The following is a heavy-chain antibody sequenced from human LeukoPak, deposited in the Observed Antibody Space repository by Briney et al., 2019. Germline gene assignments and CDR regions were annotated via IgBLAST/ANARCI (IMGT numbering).Heavy chain of an antibody. CDR3: AKAYYDFWSGLDY. CDR1: GFTFSSYA. Sequence: EGSLRLSCAASGFTFSSYAMSWVRQAPGKGLEWVSAISDSGGNTYYAVSVKGRFTISRDNSKNTLYLQMNSLRAEDTAVYYCAKAYYDFWSGLDYWGQGTLVTVSS. D-gene: IGHD3-3*01. CDR2: ISDSGGNT. V-gene: IGHV3-23*01. J-gene: IGHJ4*02.